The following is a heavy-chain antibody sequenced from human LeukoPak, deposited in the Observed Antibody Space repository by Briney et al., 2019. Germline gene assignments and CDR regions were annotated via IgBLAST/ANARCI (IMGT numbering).Heavy chain of an antibody. CDR2: IYYSGST. D-gene: IGHD6-13*01. CDR1: GGSFSGYY. Sequence: PSETLSLTCAVYGGSFSGYYWSWIRQPPGKGLEWIGSIYYSGSTYYNPSLKSRVTISVDTSKNQFSLKLSSVTAADTAVYYCARRPLGSSLDYWGQGTLVTVSS. J-gene: IGHJ4*02. CDR3: ARRPLGSSLDY. V-gene: IGHV4-34*01.